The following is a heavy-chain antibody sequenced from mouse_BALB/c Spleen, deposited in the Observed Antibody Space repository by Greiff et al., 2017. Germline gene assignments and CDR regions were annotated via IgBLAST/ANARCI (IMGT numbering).Heavy chain of an antibody. CDR3: TRRAYDGYAMDY. J-gene: IGHJ4*01. V-gene: IGHV1-69*02. CDR2: IYPSDSYT. Sequence: QVQLQQPGAELVRPGASVKLSCKASGYTFTSYWINWVKQRPGQGLEWIGNIYPSDSYTNYNQKFKDKATLTVDKSSSTAYMQLSSPTSEDSAVYYCTRRAYDGYAMDYWGQGTSVTVSS. CDR1: GYTFTSYW. D-gene: IGHD2-14*01.